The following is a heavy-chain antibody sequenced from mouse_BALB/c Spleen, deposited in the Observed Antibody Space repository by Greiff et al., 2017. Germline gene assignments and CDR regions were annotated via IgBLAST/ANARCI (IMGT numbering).Heavy chain of an antibody. Sequence: EVQLQQSGAELVKPGASVKLSCTASGFNIKDTYMHWVKQRPEQGLEWIGRIDPANGNTIYDPKFQGKASITADTSSNTAYLQLSSLTSEDTAVYYCAITTVVADYWGQGTTLTVSS. J-gene: IGHJ2*01. CDR1: GFNIKDTY. V-gene: IGHV14-3*02. CDR3: AITTVVADY. D-gene: IGHD1-1*01. CDR2: IDPANGNT.